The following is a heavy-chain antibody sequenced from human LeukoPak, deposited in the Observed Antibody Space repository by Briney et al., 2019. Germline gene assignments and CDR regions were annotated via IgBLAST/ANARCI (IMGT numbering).Heavy chain of an antibody. V-gene: IGHV3-48*02. CDR2: ISGSGGST. D-gene: IGHD5-24*01. CDR3: ARASFQRWLQLGGD. Sequence: GGSLRLSCAASGFTFSSYAMHWVRQAPGKGLEWVSAISGSGGSTYYADSVKGRFTISRDNAKNSLYLQMNSLRDEDTAVYYCARASFQRWLQLGGDWGQGTLVTVSS. CDR1: GFTFSSYA. J-gene: IGHJ4*02.